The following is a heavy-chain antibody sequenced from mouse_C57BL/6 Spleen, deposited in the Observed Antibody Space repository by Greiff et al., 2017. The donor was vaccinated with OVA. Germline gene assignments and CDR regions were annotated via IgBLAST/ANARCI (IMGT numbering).Heavy chain of an antibody. Sequence: EVKLVESGGDLVKPGGSLKLSCAASGFTFSSYGMSWVRQTPDKRLEWVATISSGGSYTYYPDSVKGRFTISRDNAKNTLYLQMSSLKSEDTAMYYCARGDYGSRKGFDYWGQGTTLTVSS. CDR3: ARGDYGSRKGFDY. D-gene: IGHD1-1*01. V-gene: IGHV5-6*01. CDR2: ISSGGSYT. J-gene: IGHJ2*01. CDR1: GFTFSSYG.